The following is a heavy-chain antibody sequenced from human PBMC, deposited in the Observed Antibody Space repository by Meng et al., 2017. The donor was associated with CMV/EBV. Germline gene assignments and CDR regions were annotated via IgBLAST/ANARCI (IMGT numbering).Heavy chain of an antibody. CDR1: GYTFTGYY. J-gene: IGHJ6*02. Sequence: ASVKVSCKASGYTFTGYYMHWVRQAPGQGLEWMGWINPNSGGTNYAQKFQGRVTMTRDTSISTAYMELSRLRSDDTAVYYCASTDVVGEDYYYGMYVWGQGTTVTVSS. D-gene: IGHD3-16*01. CDR2: INPNSGGT. V-gene: IGHV1-2*02. CDR3: ASTDVVGEDYYYGMYV.